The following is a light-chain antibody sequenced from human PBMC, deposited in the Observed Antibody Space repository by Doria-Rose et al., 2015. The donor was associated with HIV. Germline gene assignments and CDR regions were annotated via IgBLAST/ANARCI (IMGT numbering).Light chain of an antibody. Sequence: TQSPGTLSLSPGERATLSCRASQRVKSSYLAWYQQKPGQAHRLLIYDASTRATGIPDRFSGSGSGTDFTLTISRLEPEDVAVYYCQQYGTSRGTFGQGTRPEIK. CDR2: DAS. CDR1: QRVKSSY. J-gene: IGKJ5*01. V-gene: IGKV3-20*01. CDR3: QQYGTSRGT.